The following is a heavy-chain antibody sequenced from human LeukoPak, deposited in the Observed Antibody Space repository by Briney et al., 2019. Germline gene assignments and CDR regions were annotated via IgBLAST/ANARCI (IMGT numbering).Heavy chain of an antibody. D-gene: IGHD3-9*01. CDR2: IKRDGSDT. V-gene: IGHV3-7*01. CDR3: ARDPLTPYDYYMDV. CDR1: GFTFSSYW. Sequence: PGGSLRLSCAASGFTFSSYWMSWVRQAPGKGLEWVAKIKRDGSDTYYGDSVKGRFTLSRDNAKNSLYLQINSLRAEDTAVYYCARDPLTPYDYYMDVWGKGTTVTVS. J-gene: IGHJ6*03.